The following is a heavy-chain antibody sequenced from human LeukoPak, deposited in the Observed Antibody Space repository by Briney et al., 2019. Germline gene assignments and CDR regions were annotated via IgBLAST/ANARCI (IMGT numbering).Heavy chain of an antibody. CDR1: GFTVSGTD. CDR2: MYTGGTT. CDR3: AKDEATSGGGLAS. J-gene: IGHJ4*02. V-gene: IGHV3-53*01. D-gene: IGHD3-16*01. Sequence: PGGSLRLSCAASGFTVSGTDMSWVRQAPGKGLEWVSAMYTGGTTYYADSVQGRFTISRDNSKNTLYLQMNSLRAEDTAVYYCAKDEATSGGGLASWGQGTLVTVSS.